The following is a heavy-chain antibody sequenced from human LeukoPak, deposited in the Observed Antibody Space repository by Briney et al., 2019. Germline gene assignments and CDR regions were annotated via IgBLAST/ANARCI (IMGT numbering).Heavy chain of an antibody. CDR2: INSDGSST. V-gene: IGHV3-74*01. D-gene: IGHD3-22*01. Sequence: GGSLRLSCAASGFTFSSYWMHWVRQAPGKGLVWVSRINSDGSSTSYADSVKGRFTVSRDNAKSSLFLRMNSLRAEDTAVYYCARDPRYYSDLYCFDYWGQGTLVTVSS. CDR1: GFTFSSYW. J-gene: IGHJ4*02. CDR3: ARDPRYYSDLYCFDY.